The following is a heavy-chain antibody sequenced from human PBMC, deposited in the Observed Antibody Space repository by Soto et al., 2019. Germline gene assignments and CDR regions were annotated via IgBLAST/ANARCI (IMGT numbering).Heavy chain of an antibody. Sequence: PSETLSLTCAVSGGSISSGGYSWSWIRQPPGKGLEWIGYIYHSGSTYYNPSLKSRVTISVDRSKNQFSLKLSSVTAADTAVYYCASRLRTPYYGMDVWGQGTTVTVSS. CDR3: ASRLRTPYYGMDV. J-gene: IGHJ6*02. CDR1: GGSISSGGYS. D-gene: IGHD4-17*01. CDR2: IYHSGST. V-gene: IGHV4-30-2*01.